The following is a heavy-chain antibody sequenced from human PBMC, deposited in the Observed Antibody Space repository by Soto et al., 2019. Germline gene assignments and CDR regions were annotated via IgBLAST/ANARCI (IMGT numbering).Heavy chain of an antibody. CDR2: IYYSGST. CDR1: GGSISSGDYY. CDR3: ARVDIGYCSGGSCYSIDY. Sequence: PSETLSLTCTVSGGSISSGDYYWSWIRQPPGKGPEWIGYIYYSGSTYYNPSLKSRVTISVDTSKNQFSLKLSSVTAADTAVYYCARVDIGYCSGGSCYSIDYWGQGTLVTVS. D-gene: IGHD2-15*01. J-gene: IGHJ4*02. V-gene: IGHV4-30-4*01.